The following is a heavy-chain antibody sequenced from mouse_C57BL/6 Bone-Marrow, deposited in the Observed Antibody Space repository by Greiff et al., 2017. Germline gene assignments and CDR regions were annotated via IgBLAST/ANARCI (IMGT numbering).Heavy chain of an antibody. CDR1: GFTFSSYA. J-gene: IGHJ4*01. V-gene: IGHV5-4*03. Sequence: EVKLVESGGGLVKPGGSLKLSCAASGFTFSSYAMSWVRQTPEQRLEWVATISAGGSYTYYPDNVKGRFTISRDNAKNNLYLQMSHLKSEDTAMYYCARHYDYDVYAMDYWGQGTSVTVSS. CDR3: ARHYDYDVYAMDY. D-gene: IGHD2-4*01. CDR2: ISAGGSYT.